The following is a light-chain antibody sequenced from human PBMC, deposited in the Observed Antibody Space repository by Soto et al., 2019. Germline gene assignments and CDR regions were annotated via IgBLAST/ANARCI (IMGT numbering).Light chain of an antibody. CDR2: EVN. CDR3: SSFAGSNSVV. J-gene: IGLJ2*01. V-gene: IGLV2-8*01. Sequence: QSALTQPPSASGSPGQSVTISCTGTSSDVGGYNYVSWYQQHPGKTPKLMIYEVNKRPSGVPDRFSGSKSGNTASLTVSGLQAEDEADYYYSSFAGSNSVVSGGGTKLTVL. CDR1: SSDVGGYNY.